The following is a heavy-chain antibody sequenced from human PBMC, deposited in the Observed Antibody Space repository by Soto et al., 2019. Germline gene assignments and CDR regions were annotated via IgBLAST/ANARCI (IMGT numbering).Heavy chain of an antibody. Sequence: PSETLSLTCTVSDDFISSYYWNWIRQPAGKGLEWIGRVSTNGATNYNPSLESRVTMSVDTSKNQFSLKLTSVTAADTAVYFCAREDSQLFTGSYALDVWGQGTTVTVSS. D-gene: IGHD3-9*01. J-gene: IGHJ6*02. CDR1: DDFISSYY. CDR2: VSTNGAT. CDR3: AREDSQLFTGSYALDV. V-gene: IGHV4-4*07.